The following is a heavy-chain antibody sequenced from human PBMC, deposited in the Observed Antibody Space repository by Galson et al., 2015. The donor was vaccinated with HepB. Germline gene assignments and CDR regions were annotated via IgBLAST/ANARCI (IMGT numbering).Heavy chain of an antibody. V-gene: IGHV3-7*03. CDR1: GFTFSSHW. D-gene: IGHD1-26*01. CDR2: IQKDGSEK. J-gene: IGHJ6*02. CDR3: ARFGLVGTTTLSGMDV. Sequence: SLRLSCAASGFTFSSHWMTWVRQAPGKGLEWVAKIQKDGSEKNYVASLKGRFTISRDNSKNSVYLQMNSLRAEDTAVYYCARFGLVGTTTLSGMDVWGQGTTVTVSS.